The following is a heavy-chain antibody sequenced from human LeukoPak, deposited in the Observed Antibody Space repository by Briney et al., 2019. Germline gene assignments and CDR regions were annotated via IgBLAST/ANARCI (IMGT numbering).Heavy chain of an antibody. CDR2: TRNKANSYTT. Sequence: GGSLRLSCAASGFTFSDHYMDWVRQAPGKGLEWVGRTRNKANSYTTEYAASVKGRFTISRDDSKNSLYLQMNSLKTEDTAVYYCVRGGTTYYYDSSGYYYWGQGTLVTVSS. J-gene: IGHJ4*02. CDR3: VRGGTTYYYDSSGYYY. CDR1: GFTFSDHY. D-gene: IGHD3-22*01. V-gene: IGHV3-72*01.